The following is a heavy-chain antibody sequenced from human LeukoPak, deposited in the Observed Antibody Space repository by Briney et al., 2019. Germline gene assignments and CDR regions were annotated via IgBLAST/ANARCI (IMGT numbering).Heavy chain of an antibody. Sequence: PSETLSLTCTVSGGSISSYYWSWIRQPPGKGLEWIGYIYYSGSTNYNPSLKSRVTISVDTSKNQFSLELSSVTAADTAVYYCARYSSGWYNYFDYWGQGTLVTVSS. J-gene: IGHJ4*02. CDR2: IYYSGST. CDR3: ARYSSGWYNYFDY. V-gene: IGHV4-59*01. CDR1: GGSISSYY. D-gene: IGHD6-19*01.